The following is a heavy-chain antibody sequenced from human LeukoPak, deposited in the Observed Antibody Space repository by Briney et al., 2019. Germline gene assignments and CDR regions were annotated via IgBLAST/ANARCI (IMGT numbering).Heavy chain of an antibody. CDR1: GGSISGSSYY. D-gene: IGHD6-19*01. Sequence: SETLSLTCTVSGGSISGSSYYWSWIRQPPGKGLEWIGYIYYSGSTNYNPSLKSRVTISVDTSKNQFSLKLSSVTAADTAVYYCARVDRSIAVAGVFDYWGQGTLVTVSS. V-gene: IGHV4-61*01. CDR3: ARVDRSIAVAGVFDY. CDR2: IYYSGST. J-gene: IGHJ4*02.